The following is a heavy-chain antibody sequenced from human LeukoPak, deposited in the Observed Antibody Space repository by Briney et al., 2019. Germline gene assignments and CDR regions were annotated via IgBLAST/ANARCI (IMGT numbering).Heavy chain of an antibody. D-gene: IGHD3-22*01. CDR2: IHSAGGT. CDR1: GFTVSNAN. V-gene: IGHV3-66*01. Sequence: GGSLRLSCAAFGFTVSNANINWVRQAPGKGLEWVSIIHSAGGTNYADSVEGRFTISRDNSKNTLYLQMNSLRAEDTAVYYCAKGGYDSSGYYPGYFDYWGQGTLVTVSS. CDR3: AKGGYDSSGYYPGYFDY. J-gene: IGHJ4*02.